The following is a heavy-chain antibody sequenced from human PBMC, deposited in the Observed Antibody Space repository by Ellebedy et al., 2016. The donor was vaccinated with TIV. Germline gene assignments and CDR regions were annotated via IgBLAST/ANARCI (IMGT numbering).Heavy chain of an antibody. V-gene: IGHV3-33*01. CDR2: IWSNGRLK. D-gene: IGHD3-16*01. J-gene: IGHJ6*02. CDR1: GFTFRNYH. CDR3: VREIKGGQGDMDA. Sequence: PGGSLRLSCAVSGFTFRNYHMHWVRQAPGKGPEWVALIWSNGRLKYYADSVKGRLTLSRDNLKNTVYLQMDSLRADDSAVYYCVREIKGGQGDMDAWGQGTTVTVSS.